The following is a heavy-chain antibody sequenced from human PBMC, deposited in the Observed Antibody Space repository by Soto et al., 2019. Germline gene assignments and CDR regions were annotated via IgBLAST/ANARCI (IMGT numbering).Heavy chain of an antibody. V-gene: IGHV3-9*01. J-gene: IGHJ3*02. CDR3: AKDIDPDYDILTGYYLNAFDI. Sequence: EVQLVESGGGLVQPGRSLRLSCAASGFTFDDYAMHWVRQAPGKGLEWVSGISWNSGSIGYADSVKGRFTISRDNAKNSLYLQMNSLRAEDTALYYCAKDIDPDYDILTGYYLNAFDIWGQGTMVTVSS. D-gene: IGHD3-9*01. CDR1: GFTFDDYA. CDR2: ISWNSGSI.